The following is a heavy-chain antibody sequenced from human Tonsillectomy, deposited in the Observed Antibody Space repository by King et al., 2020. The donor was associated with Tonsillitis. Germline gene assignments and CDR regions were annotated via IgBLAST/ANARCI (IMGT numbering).Heavy chain of an antibody. CDR3: AKDGTFYGPNAFDT. Sequence: VQLVESGGRLVQPGGSLRISCVASGLTFRRYAMSWVRQAPGKGLEWVAAIDDSGRRAHYADSVEGRFTISRDNSKNTIYLQMDSLRAGDTAVYYCAKDGTFYGPNAFDTWGQGTMVTVSS. CDR1: GLTFRRYA. J-gene: IGHJ3*02. CDR2: IDDSGRRA. V-gene: IGHV3-23*04. D-gene: IGHD2/OR15-2a*01.